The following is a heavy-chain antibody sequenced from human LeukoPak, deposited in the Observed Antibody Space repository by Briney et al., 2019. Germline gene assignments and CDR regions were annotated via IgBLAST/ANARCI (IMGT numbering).Heavy chain of an antibody. D-gene: IGHD3-3*01. CDR3: ARVYLERLTAGYFDH. CDR2: IKQDGSEK. Sequence: PGGSLRLSCAASGFTFSSYWMTWVRQAPGKGLEWAANIKQDGSEKYYVDSVKGRFTISRDNAKNSLYLQMNSLRAEDTAVYYCARVYLERLTAGYFDHWGQGTQVTVSP. V-gene: IGHV3-7*04. J-gene: IGHJ4*02. CDR1: GFTFSSYW.